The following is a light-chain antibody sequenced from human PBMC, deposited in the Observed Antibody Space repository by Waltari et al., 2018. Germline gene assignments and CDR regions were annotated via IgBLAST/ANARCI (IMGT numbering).Light chain of an antibody. Sequence: SYVLTPPPSVSVAPGETARITCGGNNIGTKSVHWYRQKPGQAPVLVISYYSDRPSGIPERFSGSNAGDTATLTISRVEAGDEADYYCQVWDANNEPGLFGTGTEVTV. CDR3: QVWDANNEPGL. J-gene: IGLJ1*01. V-gene: IGLV3-21*01. CDR1: NIGTKS. CDR2: YYS.